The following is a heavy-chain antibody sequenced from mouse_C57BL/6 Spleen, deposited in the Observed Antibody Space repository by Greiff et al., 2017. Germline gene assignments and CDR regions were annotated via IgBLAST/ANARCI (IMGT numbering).Heavy chain of an antibody. Sequence: QVQLKESGPELVKPGASVKISCKASGYAFSSSWMNWVKQRPGKGLEWIGRIYPGDGDTNYNGKFKGKATLTADKSSSTAYMQLSSLTSEDSAVYFCARGRYYGNSYAMDYWGQGTSVTVSS. CDR1: GYAFSSSW. CDR3: ARGRYYGNSYAMDY. J-gene: IGHJ4*01. CDR2: IYPGDGDT. V-gene: IGHV1-82*01. D-gene: IGHD2-1*01.